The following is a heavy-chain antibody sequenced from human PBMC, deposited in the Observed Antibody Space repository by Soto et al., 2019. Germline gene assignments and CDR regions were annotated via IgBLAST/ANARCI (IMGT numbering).Heavy chain of an antibody. CDR3: ARERDWGFDP. J-gene: IGHJ5*02. CDR1: GYSFIDYG. CDR2: ISGNNGNA. V-gene: IGHV1-18*01. Sequence: ASVKDSFKDSGYSFIDYGLSWLRQAPGQGLAWMGWISGNNGNANYAQKFQGRVTMTTDTSTSTAYMELRSLRSDDTAVYYCARERDWGFDPWGQGTLVTVSS. D-gene: IGHD3-9*01.